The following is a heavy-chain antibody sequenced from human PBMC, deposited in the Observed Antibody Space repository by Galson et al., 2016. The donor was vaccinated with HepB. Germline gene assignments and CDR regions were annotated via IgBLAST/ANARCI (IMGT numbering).Heavy chain of an antibody. CDR3: ARHRGYGDYDAFDV. J-gene: IGHJ3*01. V-gene: IGHV5-51*01. Sequence: SGAEVKKPGESLRISCKASGYTFTNYLIGWVRQMPGKGLEWMGIIYPGDSNTRYSASFQGQVTVSADMSNTTAYLQWSGLKASDTAIYYCARHRGYGDYDAFDVWGQGTMVTVSS. CDR1: GYTFTNYL. CDR2: IYPGDSNT. D-gene: IGHD4-17*01.